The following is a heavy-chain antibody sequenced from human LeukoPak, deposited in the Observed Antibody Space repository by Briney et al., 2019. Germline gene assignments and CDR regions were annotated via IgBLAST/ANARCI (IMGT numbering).Heavy chain of an antibody. CDR2: INPNSGGT. D-gene: IGHD4-23*01. J-gene: IGHJ4*02. CDR1: GYTFTGYY. Sequence: ASVKVSCKASGYTFTGYYMHWVRQAPGQGLEWMGWINPNSGGTNFAQKLQGRVTVTRDTSISVVYMELSRLRSDDTAVYYCARPRNPMVVTPTSRTYFFDSWGQGTLVTVSS. CDR3: ARPRNPMVVTPTSRTYFFDS. V-gene: IGHV1-2*02.